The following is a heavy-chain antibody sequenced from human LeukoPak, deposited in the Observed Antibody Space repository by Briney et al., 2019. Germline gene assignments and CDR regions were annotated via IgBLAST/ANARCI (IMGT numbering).Heavy chain of an antibody. J-gene: IGHJ3*01. CDR3: ARWPIRRSESSVPMD. V-gene: IGHV4-59*01. D-gene: IGHD3-22*01. Sequence: SETLSLTCTVSDGSISNYYCSWIRQPPGKGLEWIGFIYYSGSTNYNPSLRSRVTISIDTSKNQFSLKLTSVTAADTAVYYCARWPIRRSESSVPMDRGQGTMVTVSS. CDR2: IYYSGST. CDR1: DGSISNYY.